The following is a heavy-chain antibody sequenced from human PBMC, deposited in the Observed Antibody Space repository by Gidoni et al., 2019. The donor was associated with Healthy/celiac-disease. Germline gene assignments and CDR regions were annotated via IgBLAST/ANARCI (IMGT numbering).Heavy chain of an antibody. CDR3: ARGSPSTVTTYYYYYGMDV. V-gene: IGHV3-48*02. J-gene: IGHJ6*02. D-gene: IGHD4-4*01. Sequence: EVQLVESGGGLVQPGGSLRLSCAASGFPFRSYSMNWVRQAPGKGLEWVSYISSSSSTIYYADSVKGRFTISRDNAKNSLYLQMNSLRDEDTAVYYCARGSPSTVTTYYYYYGMDVWGQGTTVTVSS. CDR2: ISSSSSTI. CDR1: GFPFRSYS.